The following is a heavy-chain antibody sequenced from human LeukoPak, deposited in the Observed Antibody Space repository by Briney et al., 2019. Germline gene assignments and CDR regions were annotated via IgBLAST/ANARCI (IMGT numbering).Heavy chain of an antibody. CDR3: ARGRTTMLWNWFDP. Sequence: PSQTLSLTCTVSGGSISSGSYYWSWIRQPAGKGLEWIGRIYTSGSTNYNPSLKSRVTISVDTSKNQFSLKLRSVTAADTAVYYCARGRTTMLWNWFDPWGQGTLVTVSS. V-gene: IGHV4-61*02. CDR2: IYTSGST. D-gene: IGHD1/OR15-1a*01. J-gene: IGHJ5*02. CDR1: GGSISSGSYY.